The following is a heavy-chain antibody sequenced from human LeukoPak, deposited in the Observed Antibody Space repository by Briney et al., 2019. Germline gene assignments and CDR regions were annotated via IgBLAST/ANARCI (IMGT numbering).Heavy chain of an antibody. CDR1: GFTFSSYG. D-gene: IGHD6-6*01. CDR2: IWYDGSNK. Sequence: PGGSLGLSCAASGFTFSSYGMHWVRQAPGKGLEWVAVIWYDGSNKYYADSVKGRFTISRDNSKNTLYLQMNSLRAEDTAVYYCARDFLSTYSISLGYWGQGTLVTVSS. J-gene: IGHJ4*02. CDR3: ARDFLSTYSISLGY. V-gene: IGHV3-33*01.